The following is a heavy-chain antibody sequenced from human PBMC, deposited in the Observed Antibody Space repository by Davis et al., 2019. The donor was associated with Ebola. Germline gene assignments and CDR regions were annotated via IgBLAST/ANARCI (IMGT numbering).Heavy chain of an antibody. CDR3: ARQESLYGSSDY. CDR2: IYPSDSDA. Sequence: GESLKISCKASGYTFTSYWIAWVRQVPGKGLEWMGIIYPSDSDARYSPSFQGHVTFSADKSINTAYLQWSSLKASDIARYYCARQESLYGSSDYWGQGTLVTVSS. D-gene: IGHD2/OR15-2a*01. J-gene: IGHJ4*02. V-gene: IGHV5-51*01. CDR1: GYTFTSYW.